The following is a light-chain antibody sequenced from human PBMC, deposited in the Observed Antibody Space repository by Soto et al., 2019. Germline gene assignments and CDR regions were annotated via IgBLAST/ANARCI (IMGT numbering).Light chain of an antibody. CDR1: QSVSSSY. V-gene: IGKV3-20*01. J-gene: IGKJ1*01. CDR3: RVYGNLPRE. CDR2: GAS. Sequence: YTGAVSLSGREIRSLSSSASQSVSSSYLAWYQQKPGQAPRLLIYGASSRATGIPDRFIGSGSGTDFTHAIGILKPEDSVVYYSRVYGNLPREFGEGTKVDIK.